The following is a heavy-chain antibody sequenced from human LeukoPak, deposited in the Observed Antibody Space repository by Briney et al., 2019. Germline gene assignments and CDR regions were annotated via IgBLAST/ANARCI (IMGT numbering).Heavy chain of an antibody. CDR3: ARTPRRTTSYYFDC. V-gene: IGHV1-2*02. Sequence: ASVTVSCKASGYTFTGYYMHWVRQAPGQGLEWMGWINPNSGGTNYAQKFQGRVTMTRDTSISTAYMELSRLRSDDTAVYYCARTPRRTTSYYFDCWGQRILVTVSS. CDR2: INPNSGGT. J-gene: IGHJ4*02. D-gene: IGHD2-2*01. CDR1: GYTFTGYY.